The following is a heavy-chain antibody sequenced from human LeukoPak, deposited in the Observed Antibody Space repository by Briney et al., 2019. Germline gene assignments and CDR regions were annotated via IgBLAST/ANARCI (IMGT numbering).Heavy chain of an antibody. CDR1: GGSISSYY. D-gene: IGHD1-1*01. CDR3: AKEWKGLYMDV. CDR2: IYYSGST. V-gene: IGHV4-59*01. Sequence: PSETLSLTCTVSGGSISSYYWSWIRQPPGKGLEWIGYIYYSGSTNYNPSLKSRVTISVDTSKNQFSLKLSSVTAADTAVYYCAKEWKGLYMDVWGKGTTVTVSS. J-gene: IGHJ6*04.